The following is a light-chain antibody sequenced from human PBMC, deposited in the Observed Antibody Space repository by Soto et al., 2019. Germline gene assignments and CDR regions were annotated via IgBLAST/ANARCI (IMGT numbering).Light chain of an antibody. V-gene: IGKV3-20*01. CDR3: QQYGSSPYT. CDR1: QSVSSSY. CDR2: GAS. Sequence: ELVLPQSPGTLSLSPGERATLSCRASQSVSSSYLAWYQQKPGQAPRLLIYGASSRATGIPDSFSGSVSGTDFTLTISRLEPEDCAVYYCQQYGSSPYTFGQGTKLEIK. J-gene: IGKJ2*01.